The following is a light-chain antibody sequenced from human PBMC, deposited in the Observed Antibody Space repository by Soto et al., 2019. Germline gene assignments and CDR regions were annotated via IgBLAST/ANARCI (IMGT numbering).Light chain of an antibody. V-gene: IGKV3-20*01. CDR2: GAS. Sequence: EIVLTQSPGTLXLSPGERATXXXXASQSVSSSYLAWYQQKPGQAPRLLIYGASSRATGIPDRFSGSGSGTDFTLTISRLEPEDFAVYYWQQYGSSPRTFGQGTKLEIK. CDR3: QQYGSSPRT. J-gene: IGKJ2*01. CDR1: QSVSSSY.